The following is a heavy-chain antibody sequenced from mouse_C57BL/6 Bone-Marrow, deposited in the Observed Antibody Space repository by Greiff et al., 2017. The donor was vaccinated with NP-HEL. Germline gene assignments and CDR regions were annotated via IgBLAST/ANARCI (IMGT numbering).Heavy chain of an antibody. CDR2: IDPSDSYT. CDR3: ARIYYGSSSSWFAY. V-gene: IGHV1-69*01. J-gene: IGHJ3*01. Sequence: QVHVKQPGAELVMPGASVKLSCKASGYTFTSYWMHWVKQRPGQGLEWIGEIDPSDSYTNYNQKFKGKSTLTVDKSSSTAYMQLSSLTSEDSAVYYCARIYYGSSSSWFAYWGQGTRVTVSA. CDR1: GYTFTSYW. D-gene: IGHD1-1*01.